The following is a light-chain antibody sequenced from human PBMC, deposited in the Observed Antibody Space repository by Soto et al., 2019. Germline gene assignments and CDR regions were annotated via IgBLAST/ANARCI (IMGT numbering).Light chain of an antibody. Sequence: DIQMTQCPSTLSASVGDRDTITCRASQSTSRWLAWYQQKPGKAPKLLIYKTSTLESGVPSRFSGSGAGTEFTLTIGCLQPDDFATYYCQQYSSYSYTFGQGTKLEIK. CDR3: QQYSSYSYT. J-gene: IGKJ2*01. CDR1: QSTSRW. V-gene: IGKV1-5*03. CDR2: KTS.